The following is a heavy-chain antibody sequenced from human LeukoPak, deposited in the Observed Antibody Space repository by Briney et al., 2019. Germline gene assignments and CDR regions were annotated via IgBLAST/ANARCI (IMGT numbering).Heavy chain of an antibody. Sequence: PSQTLSLTCTVSGGSITSGNYYWSWFRQPAGKGLEYIGRIYTSGGTSGSTYYNPSLKSRVTISVDTSKNQFSLKLSSVTAADTAVYYCAWGDSSGYPFEPWGQGTLVTVSS. CDR2: IYTSGGTSGST. J-gene: IGHJ5*02. V-gene: IGHV4-61*02. CDR1: GGSITSGNYY. CDR3: AWGDSSGYPFEP. D-gene: IGHD3-22*01.